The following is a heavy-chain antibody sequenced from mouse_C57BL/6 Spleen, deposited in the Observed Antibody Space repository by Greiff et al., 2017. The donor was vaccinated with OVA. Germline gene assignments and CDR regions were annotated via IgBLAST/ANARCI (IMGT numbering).Heavy chain of an antibody. CDR1: GYTFTSYW. CDR3: AREGYYGSSEGFAY. CDR2: IDPSDSGT. Sequence: QVQLQQPGAELVRPGSSVKLSCKASGYTFTSYWMHWVKQRPIQGLEWIGNIDPSDSGTHYNQKFKDKATLTVDKSSSTAYMQLSSLTSEDSAVYYCAREGYYGSSEGFAYWGQGTLVTVSA. V-gene: IGHV1-52*01. J-gene: IGHJ3*01. D-gene: IGHD1-1*01.